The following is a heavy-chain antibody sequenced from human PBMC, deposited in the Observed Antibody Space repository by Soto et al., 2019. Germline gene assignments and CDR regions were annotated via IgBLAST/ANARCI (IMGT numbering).Heavy chain of an antibody. CDR2: TYYKSKWYT. D-gene: IGHD6-19*01. J-gene: IGHJ3*01. CDR1: GDSVSSNSAA. V-gene: IGHV6-1*01. CDR3: ARDRWCCGWRGPDPYDV. Sequence: SQTLSLTCAISGDSVSSNSAAWNWIRQSPSRGLEWLGRTYYKSKWYTDYAVSVKSRITINPDTSKNQFSLQLNSVTPEDTAVYYCARDRWCCGWRGPDPYDVWGRGTLVT.